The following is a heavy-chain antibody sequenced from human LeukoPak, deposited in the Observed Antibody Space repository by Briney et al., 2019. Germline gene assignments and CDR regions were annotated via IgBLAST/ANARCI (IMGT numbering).Heavy chain of an antibody. D-gene: IGHD6-19*01. V-gene: IGHV3-9*01. J-gene: IGHJ4*02. Sequence: GRSLRLSCAASGFTFSSYAMHWVRQPPGKGLEWVSGISWNSGTIDYADSVRGRFTISRDNAKNSLYLQMDSLRVEDTAFYYCAKDNRRHYTSGPNPDSLHWGQGALVTVSS. CDR2: ISWNSGTI. CDR1: GFTFSSYA. CDR3: AKDNRRHYTSGPNPDSLH.